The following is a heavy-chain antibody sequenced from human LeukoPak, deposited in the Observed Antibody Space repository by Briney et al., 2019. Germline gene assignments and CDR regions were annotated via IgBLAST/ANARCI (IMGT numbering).Heavy chain of an antibody. V-gene: IGHV1-46*01. CDR2: INPSGGST. J-gene: IGHJ4*02. D-gene: IGHD3-10*01. CDR3: TADDYGSGSYPNY. CDR1: GYTFTSYY. Sequence: ASVKVSCKASGYTFTSYYMHWVRQAPGQGLEWMGIINPSGGSTSYAQKFQGRVTMTRDTSTSTVYMELSSLKTEDTAVYYCTADDYGSGSYPNYWGQGILVIVSS.